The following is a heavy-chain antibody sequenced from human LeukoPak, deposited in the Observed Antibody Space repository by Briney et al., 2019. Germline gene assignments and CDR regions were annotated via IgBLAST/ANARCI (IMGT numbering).Heavy chain of an antibody. CDR1: GFTFSDYY. J-gene: IGHJ4*02. CDR2: ISSSGSTI. Sequence: GGSPRLSCAASGFTFSDYYMSWIRQAPGKGLEWVSYISSSGSTIYYADSVKGRFTISRDNAKNSLYLQMNSLRAEDTAVYYCARDREDTAMAYWGQGTLVTASS. D-gene: IGHD5-18*01. CDR3: ARDREDTAMAY. V-gene: IGHV3-11*04.